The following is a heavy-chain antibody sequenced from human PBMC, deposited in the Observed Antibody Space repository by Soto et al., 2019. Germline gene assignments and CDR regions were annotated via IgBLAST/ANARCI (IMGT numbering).Heavy chain of an antibody. CDR3: ARLRSYYFYMDV. CDR2: VSAYNFKT. Sequence: GSVKVSCKASRCTFSQYGTRWVRPATGQGLEWLGWVSAYNFKTDYAQKVQGRVTRTADPSTNTAYMELRSLRSDDTAVYFCARLRSYYFYMDVWGKGTTVTVSS. J-gene: IGHJ6*03. CDR1: RCTFSQYG. V-gene: IGHV1-18*01.